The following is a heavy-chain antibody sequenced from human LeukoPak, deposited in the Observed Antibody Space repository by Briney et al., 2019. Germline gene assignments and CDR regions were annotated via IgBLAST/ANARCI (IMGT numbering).Heavy chain of an antibody. CDR1: GFTASSNY. J-gene: IGHJ3*02. V-gene: IGHV3-53*01. D-gene: IGHD2-21*02. CDR2: IYSGGST. Sequence: GGSLRLSCAASGFTASSNYMSWVRQAPGKGLEWVSVIYSGGSTYYADSVKGRFTISRDNSKNTLYLQMNSLRAEDTAVYYCARDLYCGGDCYLDAFDIWGQGTMVTVSS. CDR3: ARDLYCGGDCYLDAFDI.